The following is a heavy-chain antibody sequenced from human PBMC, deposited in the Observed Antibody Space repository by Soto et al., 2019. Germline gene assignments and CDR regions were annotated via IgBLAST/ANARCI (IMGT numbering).Heavy chain of an antibody. J-gene: IGHJ5*02. Sequence: SETLSLTCTVSGGSISSGGYYWSWIRQHPGKGLEWIGYIYYSGSTNYNPSLKSRVTISVDTSKNQFSLKLTSVTAADTAVYYCARVVRGLFLFAPCGQGTLVTGSS. CDR1: GGSISSGGYY. D-gene: IGHD3-10*01. CDR2: IYYSGST. V-gene: IGHV4-31*03. CDR3: ARVVRGLFLFAP.